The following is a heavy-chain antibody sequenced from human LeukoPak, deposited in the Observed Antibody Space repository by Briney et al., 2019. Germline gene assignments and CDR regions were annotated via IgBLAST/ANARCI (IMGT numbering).Heavy chain of an antibody. CDR2: ISGSGGST. J-gene: IGHJ4*02. Sequence: GGSLRLSCAASGFTFSSYAMSWVRQAPGKGLEWVSAISGSGGSTYYADSVKGRFTISRDNSKNTLYLQMNSLRAEDTAVYYCARDIAQYSSGPDYWGQGTLVTVSS. CDR1: GFTFSSYA. V-gene: IGHV3-23*01. D-gene: IGHD6-19*01. CDR3: ARDIAQYSSGPDY.